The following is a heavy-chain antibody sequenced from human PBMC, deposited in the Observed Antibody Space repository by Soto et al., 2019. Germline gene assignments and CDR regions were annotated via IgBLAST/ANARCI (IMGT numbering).Heavy chain of an antibody. V-gene: IGHV4-31*03. CDR2: IYYSGST. D-gene: IGHD2-2*01. CDR3: ARDIVVVPAAMRAFYYMDV. Sequence: QVQLQESGPGLVKPSQTLSLTCTVSGGSISSGGYYWSWIRQHPGKGLEWIGYIYYSGSTYYNPSLKSRVTISVDTSKNQFSLKLRSVTAADTAVYYCARDIVVVPAAMRAFYYMDVWGKGTTVTVSS. CDR1: GGSISSGGYY. J-gene: IGHJ6*03.